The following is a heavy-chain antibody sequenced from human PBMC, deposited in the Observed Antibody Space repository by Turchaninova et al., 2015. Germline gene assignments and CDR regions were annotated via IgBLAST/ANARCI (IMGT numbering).Heavy chain of an antibody. Sequence: QLQLQESGPGLVKPSETLSLTCTCSGGSISSRCYYWGWIRQPPGKGLEWIGSIYSSGSTYYNPSLNSRVTISVDTSKNQFSLKLSSVTAADTAVYYCARPLGGPAIGWGYYGMDVWGQGTTVTVSS. D-gene: IGHD3-16*01. CDR1: GGSISSRCYY. CDR3: ARPLGGPAIGWGYYGMDV. V-gene: IGHV4-39*01. J-gene: IGHJ6*02. CDR2: IYSSGST.